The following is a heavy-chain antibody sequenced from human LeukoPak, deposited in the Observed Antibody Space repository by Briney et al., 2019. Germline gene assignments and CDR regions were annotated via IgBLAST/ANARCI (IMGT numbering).Heavy chain of an antibody. CDR1: GGSISDYY. D-gene: IGHD3-22*01. CDR2: VHSNGDT. CDR3: ARADSSGSNAFDI. J-gene: IGHJ3*02. V-gene: IGHV4-59*01. Sequence: KASETLSLTCITSGGSISDYYWGWIRQPPGKGLEWIGYVHSNGDTDYNPSLRSRLTILLDTSKKDFSLKVSSVTAADTAVYYCARADSSGSNAFDIWGQGTMVTVSS.